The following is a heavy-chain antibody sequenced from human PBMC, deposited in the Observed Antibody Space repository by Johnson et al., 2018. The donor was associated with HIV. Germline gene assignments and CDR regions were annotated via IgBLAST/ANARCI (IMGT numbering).Heavy chain of an antibody. V-gene: IGHV3-30*02. CDR2: IRYDGSNK. CDR3: AKVLIVATGERDFDI. Sequence: QMQLVESGGGLVQPGGSLRLSCAASGFTFSSYGMHWVRQAPGKGLEWVAFIRYDGSNKYYADSVKGRFTISRDNSKNTLYLQMNSLRAEDTAVYYCAKVLIVATGERDFDIWGQGTMVTVSS. D-gene: IGHD5-12*01. CDR1: GFTFSSYG. J-gene: IGHJ3*02.